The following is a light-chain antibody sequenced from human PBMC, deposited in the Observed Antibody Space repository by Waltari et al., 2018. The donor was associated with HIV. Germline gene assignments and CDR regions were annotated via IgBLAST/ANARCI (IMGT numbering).Light chain of an antibody. J-gene: IGLJ3*02. CDR3: CSYTVTGTLNWV. Sequence: QSALTPPASVSGSPGQSITISCTGTSNDVGRYNYVSWYQQHPGKAPRLLIYEVTNRPSGVSNRFSGSKSGNTASLTISGLQVEDEAVYYCCSYTVTGTLNWVFGGGTKLTVL. CDR2: EVT. V-gene: IGLV2-14*03. CDR1: SNDVGRYNY.